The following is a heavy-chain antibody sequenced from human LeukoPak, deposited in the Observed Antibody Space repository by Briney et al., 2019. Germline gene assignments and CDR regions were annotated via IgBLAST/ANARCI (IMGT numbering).Heavy chain of an antibody. D-gene: IGHD6-13*01. J-gene: IGHJ3*02. V-gene: IGHV3-66*01. CDR2: IYSGGST. CDR1: GFTVSSNY. CDR3: ARGSYSSSWYGGAFDI. Sequence: GGSLRLSCAASGFTVSSNYMNWVRQAPGEGLEWVSVIYSGGSTYYADSVKGRFTISSDNSKNTRYLQMNSLRAEDTAVYYCARGSYSSSWYGGAFDIWGQGTMVTVSS.